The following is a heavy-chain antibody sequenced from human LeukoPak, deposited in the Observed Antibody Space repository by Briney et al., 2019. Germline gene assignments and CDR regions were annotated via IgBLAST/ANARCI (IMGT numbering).Heavy chain of an antibody. Sequence: GGSLRLSCAASGFTFSSYTMNWVRQAPGKGLEWVSSITSNTRYIFYADSVKGRFTISRDNAKKSLYLQMNSLRAEDTAVYYCAKDPTHFRVWDDYDSNVLNCWGQGTLVTVSS. CDR3: AKDPTHFRVWDDYDSNVLNC. V-gene: IGHV3-21*01. J-gene: IGHJ4*02. D-gene: IGHD3-22*01. CDR1: GFTFSSYT. CDR2: ITSNTRYI.